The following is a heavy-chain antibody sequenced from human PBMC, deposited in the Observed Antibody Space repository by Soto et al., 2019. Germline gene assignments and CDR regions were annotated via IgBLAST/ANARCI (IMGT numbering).Heavy chain of an antibody. J-gene: IGHJ6*02. Sequence: GGSPRLSCTASGFTFESFTMQWVRQAPGKGPEWVSCISASGGSIFYTESMKGRFTISRDNAKNSLYLQMNSLRDEDTAVYYCARGTTREWELLNYYYGMDVWGQGTTVTVSS. D-gene: IGHD1-26*01. CDR1: GFTFESFT. V-gene: IGHV3-21*01. CDR3: ARGTTREWELLNYYYGMDV. CDR2: ISASGGSI.